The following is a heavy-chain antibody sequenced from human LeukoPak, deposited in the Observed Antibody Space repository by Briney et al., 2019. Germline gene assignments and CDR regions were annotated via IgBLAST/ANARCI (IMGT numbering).Heavy chain of an antibody. D-gene: IGHD3-10*01. CDR2: INHSGST. CDR3: ARGSGPVLLSFGELPPGGPRFDY. CDR1: GGSISGGGYY. J-gene: IGHJ4*02. Sequence: SETLSLTCTVSGGSISGGGYYWSWIRQPPGKGLEWIGEINHSGSTNYNPSLKSRVTISVDTSKNQFSLKLSSVTAADTAVYYCARGSGPVLLSFGELPPGGPRFDYWGQGTLVTVSS. V-gene: IGHV4-34*01.